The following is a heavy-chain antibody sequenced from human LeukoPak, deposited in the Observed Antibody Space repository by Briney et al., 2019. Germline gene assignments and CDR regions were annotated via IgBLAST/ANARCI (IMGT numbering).Heavy chain of an antibody. V-gene: IGHV3-23*01. CDR3: VKSQYYYDSSGYYPLDY. CDR1: GFTFSSYA. J-gene: IGHJ4*02. D-gene: IGHD3-22*01. CDR2: ISTSGGSS. Sequence: PGESLRLSCAASGFTFSSYAMSWVRQAPEKGLEWVSGISTSGGSSSYADSVKGRFTISRDNPKNTLYLQMNSLRAEDTAVYYCVKSQYYYDSSGYYPLDYWGQGTLVTVSS.